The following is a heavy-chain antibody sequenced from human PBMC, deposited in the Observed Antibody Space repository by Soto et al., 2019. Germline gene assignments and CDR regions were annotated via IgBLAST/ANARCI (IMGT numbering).Heavy chain of an antibody. D-gene: IGHD3-10*01. CDR2: ISGHNGDT. CDR1: GYTFTNYG. Sequence: QVQLVQSGPEVNKPGASVKVSCKASGYTFTNYGVSWVRQAPGQGLEWMGWISGHNGDTHYVQKFQGRLTMTTDTSTNTVYMELRNLRSDDAAVYYCARDQPRRQFGDVFDYWGQGTLVIVSS. CDR3: ARDQPRRQFGDVFDY. V-gene: IGHV1-18*01. J-gene: IGHJ4*02.